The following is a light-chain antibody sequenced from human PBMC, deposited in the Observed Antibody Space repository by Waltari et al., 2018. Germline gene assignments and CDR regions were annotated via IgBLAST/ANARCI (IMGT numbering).Light chain of an antibody. J-gene: IGKJ1*01. V-gene: IGKV3-20*01. Sequence: EIVLTQSPGTLSLSPGERVTLSCRASQSVRRSLAWYQQKPGQAPRLLIYDASSRATGIPDRFSGSGSGTDFSLTISRLEPEDSAVYYCQKYMSLPATFGQGTKVEIK. CDR1: QSVRRS. CDR2: DAS. CDR3: QKYMSLPAT.